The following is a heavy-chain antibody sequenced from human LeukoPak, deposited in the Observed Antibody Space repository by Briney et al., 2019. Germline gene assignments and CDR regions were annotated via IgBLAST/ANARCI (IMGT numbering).Heavy chain of an antibody. J-gene: IGHJ2*01. CDR2: ISYDGSNK. CDR1: GFTFSSYG. V-gene: IGHV3-30*18. Sequence: PGGSLRLSCAASGFTFSSYGMHWVRQAPGKGLEWVAVISYDGSNKYYADSVKGRFTISRDNSKNTLYLQMNSLRAEDTAVYYCAKTSSGHHYWYFDLWGRGTLVTVSS. D-gene: IGHD6-19*01. CDR3: AKTSSGHHYWYFDL.